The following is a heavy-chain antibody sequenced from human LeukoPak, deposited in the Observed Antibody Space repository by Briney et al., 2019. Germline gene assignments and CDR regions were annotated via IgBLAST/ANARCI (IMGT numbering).Heavy chain of an antibody. V-gene: IGHV4-39*07. CDR2: IYYSGST. D-gene: IGHD3-10*01. CDR3: ARPSMVRGVITKPFDY. Sequence: SETLSLTCTVSGGSISSSSYYWGWIRQPPGKGLEWIGSIYYSGSTYYNPSLKSRVTISVDTSKNQFSLKLSSVTAADTAVYYCARPSMVRGVITKPFDYWGQGTLVTVSS. J-gene: IGHJ4*02. CDR1: GGSISSSSYY.